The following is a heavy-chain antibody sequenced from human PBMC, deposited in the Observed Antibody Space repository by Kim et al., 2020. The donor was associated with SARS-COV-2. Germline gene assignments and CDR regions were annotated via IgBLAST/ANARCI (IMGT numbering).Heavy chain of an antibody. CDR3: AKDHESSGWPTFDY. V-gene: IGHV3-23*01. D-gene: IGHD3-22*01. J-gene: IGHJ4*02. Sequence: YADSVKGRFTVSRDNAKNTLYLQIDSLRFEDTALYYCAKDHESSGWPTFDYWGQGVLVTVSS.